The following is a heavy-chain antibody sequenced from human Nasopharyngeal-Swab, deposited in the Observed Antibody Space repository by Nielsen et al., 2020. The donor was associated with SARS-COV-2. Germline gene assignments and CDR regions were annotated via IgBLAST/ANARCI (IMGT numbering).Heavy chain of an antibody. CDR2: ISSTSGTM. V-gene: IGHV3-48*04. Sequence: GESLKISCKASGFTFSRHDMNWVRQAPGKGLECLSYISSTSGTMYYTDSVKGRFTISRDNAKNSLYLQMNSLRAEDTAVYYCARRSSGWGSYFDYWGQGTLVTVSS. CDR3: ARRSSGWGSYFDY. J-gene: IGHJ4*02. D-gene: IGHD6-19*01. CDR1: GFTFSRHD.